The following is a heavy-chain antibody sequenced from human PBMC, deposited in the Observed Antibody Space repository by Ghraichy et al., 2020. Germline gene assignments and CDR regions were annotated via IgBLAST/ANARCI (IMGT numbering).Heavy chain of an antibody. J-gene: IGHJ3*02. CDR3: ASRSPYSSGPDAFDI. CDR1: GGSISNSRYY. Sequence: SETLSLTCGVSGGSISNSRYYWGWIRQDPGKGLEWIGTIFYTRSTHYNPSLKSRVTISVDTSKNQLSLKLDSVTAADTAVYFCASRSPYSSGPDAFDIWGQGTMVTVSS. CDR2: IFYTRST. V-gene: IGHV4-39*01. D-gene: IGHD6-19*01.